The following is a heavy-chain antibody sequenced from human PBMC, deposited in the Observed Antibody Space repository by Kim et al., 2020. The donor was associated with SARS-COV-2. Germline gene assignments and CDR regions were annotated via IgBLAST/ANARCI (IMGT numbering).Heavy chain of an antibody. CDR2: INHSGST. J-gene: IGHJ4*02. CDR3: ARGGVVITQINFDY. D-gene: IGHD3-3*01. V-gene: IGHV4-34*01. Sequence: SETLSLTCAVYGGSFSGYYWSWIRQPPGKGLEWIGEINHSGSTNYNPSLKSRVTISVDTSKNQFSLKLSSVTAADTAVYYCARGGVVITQINFDYWGQGTLVTVSS. CDR1: GGSFSGYY.